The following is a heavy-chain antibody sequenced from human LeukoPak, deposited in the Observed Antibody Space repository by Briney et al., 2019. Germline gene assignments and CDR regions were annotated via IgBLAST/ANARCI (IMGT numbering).Heavy chain of an antibody. CDR1: GYTFSNYG. CDR3: ARDFAITFGGVIVY. CDR2: FSAYSGNP. Sequence: ASVKVSCKASGYTFSNYGISWVRQAPGQGLEWMGWFSAYSGNPNYAQNLQGRVTMTTDTSTSTAYMELSRLRSDDTAVYYCARDFAITFGGVIVYWGQGTLVTVSS. V-gene: IGHV1-18*01. J-gene: IGHJ4*02. D-gene: IGHD3-16*02.